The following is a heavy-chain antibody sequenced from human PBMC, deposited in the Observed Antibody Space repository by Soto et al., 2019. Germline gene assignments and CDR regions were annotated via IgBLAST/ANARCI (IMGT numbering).Heavy chain of an antibody. CDR3: ARQGITMIVVVVTDNWFDP. CDR2: IYYSGST. J-gene: IGHJ5*02. V-gene: IGHV4-39*01. CDR1: GGSISSNNYY. Sequence: PSETLSLTCSVSGGSISSNNYYWGWIRQPPGKGLEWIGSIYYSGSTYYNPSLKSRVTISVDTSKNQFSLKLSSVTAADTAVYYCARQGITMIVVVVTDNWFDPWGQGTLVTVSS. D-gene: IGHD3-22*01.